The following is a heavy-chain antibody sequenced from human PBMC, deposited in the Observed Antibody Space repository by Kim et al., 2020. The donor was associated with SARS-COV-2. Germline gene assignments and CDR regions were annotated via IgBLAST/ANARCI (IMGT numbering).Heavy chain of an antibody. V-gene: IGHV4-34*01. CDR2: INHSGGT. Sequence: SETLSLTCAVYGGSFSGYYWSWIRQPPGKGLEWIGEINHSGGTNYNPSLKSRVTISVDTSKNQFSLKLSSVTAADTAVYYCARGGGYCSSTSCYDVPNWFDPWGQGTLVTVSS. J-gene: IGHJ5*02. CDR1: GGSFSGYY. D-gene: IGHD2-2*01. CDR3: ARGGGYCSSTSCYDVPNWFDP.